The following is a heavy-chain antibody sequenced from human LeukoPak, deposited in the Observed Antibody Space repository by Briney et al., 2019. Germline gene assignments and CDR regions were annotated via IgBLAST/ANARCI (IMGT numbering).Heavy chain of an antibody. V-gene: IGHV3-21*01. D-gene: IGHD4-23*01. CDR2: ITTTNTYI. CDR1: GFSFISYN. CDR3: ATGGNDFDY. Sequence: PGGSLRLSCAASGFSFISYNMSWVRQAPGKGLEWVSSITTTNTYIYYADSVKGRFTISRDNAKNSLYLQMNSLRADDTAVYYCATGGNDFDYWGQGTLVTVSS. J-gene: IGHJ4*02.